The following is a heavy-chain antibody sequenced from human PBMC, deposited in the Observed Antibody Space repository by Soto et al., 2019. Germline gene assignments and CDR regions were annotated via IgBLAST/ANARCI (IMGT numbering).Heavy chain of an antibody. CDR2: IIPIFGTA. CDR1: GGTFSSXX. J-gene: IGHJ5*02. CDR3: XXXXXXXXXXXWFXX. V-gene: IGHV1-69*06. Sequence: QVQLVQSGAEVKKPGSSVKVSCKASGGTFSSXXXXXVXXXXXXGLXWMGGIIPIFGTANYAQKFQGRVTITADKSTSTAYMELSXXXXXXXXXXXXXXXXXXXXXXXWFXXWXQGTLVTVSS.